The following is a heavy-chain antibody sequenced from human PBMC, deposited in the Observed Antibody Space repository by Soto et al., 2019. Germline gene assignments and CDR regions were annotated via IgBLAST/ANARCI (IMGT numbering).Heavy chain of an antibody. CDR3: SRDGVNSEGSIVLVPAAMLFGPSPGTYFDY. Sequence: GGSLRLSCAASGFTFSSYWMHWVRQAPGKGLVWVSRINSDGSSTSYAESVKGRFTISRDSAKNMLYLQMNSLRAEDTDVYYFSRDGVNSEGSIVLVPAAMLFGPSPGTYFDYWGQGTLVTVSS. V-gene: IGHV3-74*01. D-gene: IGHD2-2*01. CDR2: INSDGSST. J-gene: IGHJ4*02. CDR1: GFTFSSYW.